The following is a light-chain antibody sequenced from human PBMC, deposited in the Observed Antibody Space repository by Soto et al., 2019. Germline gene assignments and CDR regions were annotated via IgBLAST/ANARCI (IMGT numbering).Light chain of an antibody. V-gene: IGLV1-40*01. CDR1: SSNIGAEYA. CDR3: QSYDNRLSASV. CDR2: NND. J-gene: IGLJ2*01. Sequence: QPVLTQPPSGSGAPGQRVTISCTGSSSNIGAEYAVHWYQQLPGTAPKVLIYNNDIRPSGVPDRVSGSKSGTSASLAITGLQAEDEAHYYCQSYDNRLSASVFGGGTKVTVL.